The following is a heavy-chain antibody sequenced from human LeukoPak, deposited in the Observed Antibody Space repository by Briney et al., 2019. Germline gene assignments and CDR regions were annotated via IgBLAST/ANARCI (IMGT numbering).Heavy chain of an antibody. CDR2: IIPISGTT. CDR3: ALGFSYGRYYY. J-gene: IGHJ4*02. CDR1: GGTFTSYA. Sequence: VASVKVSCKTSGGTFTSYAITWVRQAPGQGLEWMGKIIPISGTTNYAQKFQGRVTITTDESTSTAYMELSSLRSEDTAVYYCALGFSYGRYYYWGQGTLVTVSS. D-gene: IGHD5-18*01. V-gene: IGHV1-69*05.